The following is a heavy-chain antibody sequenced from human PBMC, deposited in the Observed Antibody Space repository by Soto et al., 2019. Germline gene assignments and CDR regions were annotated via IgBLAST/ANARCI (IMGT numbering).Heavy chain of an antibody. D-gene: IGHD4-17*01. CDR1: GYTLTELS. CDR3: ARSPTEPHYGDYAGYFQH. J-gene: IGHJ1*01. CDR2: FDPEDGET. V-gene: IGHV1-24*01. Sequence: ASVKVSCKVSGYTLTELSMHWVRQAPGKGLEWMGGFDPEDGETIYAQKFQGRVTMTEDTSTDTAYMELSSLRSEDTAVYYCARSPTEPHYGDYAGYFQHWGQGTLVTVSS.